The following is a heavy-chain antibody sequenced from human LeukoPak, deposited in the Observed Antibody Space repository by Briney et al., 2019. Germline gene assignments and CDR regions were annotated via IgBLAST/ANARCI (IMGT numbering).Heavy chain of an antibody. CDR3: ANLDY. J-gene: IGHJ4*02. V-gene: IGHV3-53*01. Sequence: GGSLRLSCAVSGFTVGNNYMSWVRLAPGKGLEWVSIIYTGDTIYYADSVRGRFTISRDNAKNSLYLQMNSLRAEDTAVYYCANLDYWGQGTLVTVSS. CDR2: IYTGDTI. CDR1: GFTVGNNY.